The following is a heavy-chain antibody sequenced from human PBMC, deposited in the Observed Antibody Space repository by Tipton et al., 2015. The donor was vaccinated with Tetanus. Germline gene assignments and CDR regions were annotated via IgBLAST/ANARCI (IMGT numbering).Heavy chain of an antibody. D-gene: IGHD3-22*01. CDR1: GGSLSDYY. CDR3: ARQEPPRRFFYDSSGSSD. J-gene: IGHJ4*02. V-gene: IGHV4-59*08. Sequence: TLSLTCAVSGGSLSDYYWSWIRQPPGKGLEWIGHIFYTGSRHYNPSVESRVTISVDTSKNQFSLNLTSVTAADTAVYFCARQEPPRRFFYDSSGSSDWGQGILVTVSS. CDR2: IFYTGSR.